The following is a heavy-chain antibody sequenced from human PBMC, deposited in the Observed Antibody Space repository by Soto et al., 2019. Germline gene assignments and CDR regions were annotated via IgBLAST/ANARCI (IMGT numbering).Heavy chain of an antibody. CDR3: ARCDYEFGGLTITWFDP. CDR2: MNPYSGDT. D-gene: IGHD3-16*01. CDR1: GYTFISYD. J-gene: IGHJ5*02. Sequence: ASVKVSCKASGYTFISYDINWVRQAAGQGLEWMGWMNPYSGDTGYAQKFQGRVTMTRDTSISTAYMELSSLTSEDTAIYYCARCDYEFGGLTITWFDPWSQGTLVTVSS. V-gene: IGHV1-8*01.